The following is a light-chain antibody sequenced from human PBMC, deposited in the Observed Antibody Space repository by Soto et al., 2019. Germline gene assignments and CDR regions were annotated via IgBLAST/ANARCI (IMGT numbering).Light chain of an antibody. CDR1: QSVRGY. Sequence: DILMIQARESLALGPGVDLGGRRRASQSVRGYLAWYQQKPGLAPRLLISDAYNRATGIPPRFRGSGFGTDLTLTIRRVEPEDFAAYYCQHRAIWPVSFGQGTRLEIK. V-gene: IGKV3-11*01. CDR3: QHRAIWPVS. J-gene: IGKJ5*01. CDR2: DAY.